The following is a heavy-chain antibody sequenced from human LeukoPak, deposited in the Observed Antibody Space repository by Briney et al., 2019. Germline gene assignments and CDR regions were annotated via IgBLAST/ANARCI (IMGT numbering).Heavy chain of an antibody. J-gene: IGHJ6*03. D-gene: IGHD2-2*02. CDR1: GFTFSSYG. V-gene: IGHV3-30*02. Sequence: GGSLRLSCAASGFTFSSYGMHWVRQAPGKGLEWVAFIRYDGSNKYYADSVKGRFTISRDNSKNTLYLQMNSLRVEDTAVYYCAKGVVPAAIRSYYYYYMDVWGKGTTVTVSS. CDR2: IRYDGSNK. CDR3: AKGVVPAAIRSYYYYYMDV.